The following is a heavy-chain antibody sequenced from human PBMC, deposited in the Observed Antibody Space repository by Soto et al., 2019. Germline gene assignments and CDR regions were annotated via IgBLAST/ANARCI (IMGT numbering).Heavy chain of an antibody. CDR3: ASFYDFWSGLNWFDP. CDR1: GFTVSSNY. V-gene: IGHV3-66*01. CDR2: IYSGGST. Sequence: PGGSLRLSCAASGFTVSSNYMSCVRQAPGKGLEWVSVIYSGGSTYYADSVKGRFTISRDNSKNTLYLQMNSLRAEDTAVYYCASFYDFWSGLNWFDPWGQGTLVTVSS. J-gene: IGHJ5*02. D-gene: IGHD3-3*01.